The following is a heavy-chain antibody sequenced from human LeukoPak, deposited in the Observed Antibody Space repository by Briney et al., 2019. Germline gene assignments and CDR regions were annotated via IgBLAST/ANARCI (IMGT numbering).Heavy chain of an antibody. CDR1: GYTFTGYY. D-gene: IGHD6-13*01. CDR3: ARSCIAARYGSWFDP. J-gene: IGHJ5*02. Sequence: ASVKVSCKASGYTFTGYYMHWVRQAPGQGLEWMGWINPNSGGTNYAQKFQGRVTMTRDTSIGTAYMELSRLRSDDTAVYYCARSCIAARYGSWFDPWGQGTLVTVSS. V-gene: IGHV1-2*02. CDR2: INPNSGGT.